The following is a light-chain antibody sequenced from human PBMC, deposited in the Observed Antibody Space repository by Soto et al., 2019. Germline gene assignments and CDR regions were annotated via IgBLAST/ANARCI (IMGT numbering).Light chain of an antibody. CDR2: DVS. V-gene: IGKV3-20*01. J-gene: IGKJ2*01. CDR3: QQYENSVMYT. CDR1: QSVRSSF. Sequence: EIVLTQSPGTLSLSPGERATLSCRASQSVRSSFFAWYQQKPGQAPRLLIYDVSVRATGIPDRFSGSGSGTDFTLTINSLEPEAFAVYYCQQYENSVMYTFGQGTKLEIK.